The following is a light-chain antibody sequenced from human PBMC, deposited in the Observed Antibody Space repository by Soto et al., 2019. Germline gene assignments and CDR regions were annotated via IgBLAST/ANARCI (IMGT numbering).Light chain of an antibody. CDR3: SSFTGSNYV. J-gene: IGLJ1*01. Sequence: QSVLTQPPSASGSPGQSVTISCTGTSSDVGGYNYVSWYQQHPGKAPKLMICDVSNRPSGVSNRFSGSKSGNTASLTISGLQAEDEADYYCSSFTGSNYVFGTGTKVTVL. CDR2: DVS. CDR1: SSDVGGYNY. V-gene: IGLV2-8*01.